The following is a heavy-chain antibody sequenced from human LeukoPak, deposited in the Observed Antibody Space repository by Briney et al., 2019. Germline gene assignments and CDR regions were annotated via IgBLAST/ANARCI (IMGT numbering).Heavy chain of an antibody. CDR3: ARRATIGKYFDY. J-gene: IGHJ4*02. CDR2: IYYSGST. Sequence: KPSETLSLTCTVSGGSISSSSYYWGWIRQPPGKGLEWIGSIYYSGSTYYNPSLKSRVTISVDTSKNQFSLKLSSVTAADTAVYYCARRATIGKYFDYWGQGTLVTVSS. V-gene: IGHV4-39*07. D-gene: IGHD5-24*01. CDR1: GGSISSSSYY.